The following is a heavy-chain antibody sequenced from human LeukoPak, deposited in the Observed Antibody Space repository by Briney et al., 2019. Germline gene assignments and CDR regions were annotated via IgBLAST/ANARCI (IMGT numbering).Heavy chain of an antibody. CDR2: INTYNGNT. V-gene: IGHV1-18*01. D-gene: IGHD5-12*01. J-gene: IGHJ4*02. Sequence: GASVKVSCKASGYTLTSYGISWVRQAPGQGLEWMGWINTYNGNTNYAQNLQGRVTMTTDTSTNTAYMELRNLRSDDTAVYYCAKEPMATIPYYFDYWGQGTLVTVSS. CDR3: AKEPMATIPYYFDY. CDR1: GYTLTSYG.